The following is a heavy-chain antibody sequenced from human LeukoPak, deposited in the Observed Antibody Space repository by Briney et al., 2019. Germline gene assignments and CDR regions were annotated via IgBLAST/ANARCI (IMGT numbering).Heavy chain of an antibody. CDR3: ARHSRDRYIDFDN. CDR2: MYYSGNT. D-gene: IGHD5-24*01. V-gene: IGHV4-59*08. J-gene: IGHJ4*02. CDR1: VDSISGYY. Sequence: SETLTLTCTVSVDSISGYYWSWIRQPPGKGLEWIGYMYYSGNTNYNPSLKSRLTTSLDTSKNQCSLKLSSVTAADTAVYYCARHSRDRYIDFDNWGQGTLVTVSS.